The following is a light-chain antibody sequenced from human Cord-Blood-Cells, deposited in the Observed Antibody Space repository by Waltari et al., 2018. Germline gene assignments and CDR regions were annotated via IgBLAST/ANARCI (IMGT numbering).Light chain of an antibody. V-gene: IGLV1-47*01. CDR1: SSNIGRNY. CDR3: AAWDDSLSGV. Sequence: QSVLTQPPSASGTPGQRVTISCSGSSSNIGRNYVYWYQQLPGTAPNLLIYRNNQRPSGVPDRFSGSKSGTSASLAISGLRSEDEADYYCAAWDDSLSGVFGGGTKLTVL. J-gene: IGLJ3*02. CDR2: RNN.